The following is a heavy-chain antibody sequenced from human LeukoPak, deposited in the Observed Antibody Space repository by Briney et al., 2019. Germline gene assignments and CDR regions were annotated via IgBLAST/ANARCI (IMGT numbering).Heavy chain of an antibody. J-gene: IGHJ5*02. CDR1: GGSFSGYY. CDR2: INHSGST. D-gene: IGHD6-19*01. Sequence: SETLSLTCAVYGGSFSGYYWSWIRQPPGKGLEWIGEINHSGSTNYNPSLKSRVTISVDTSKNQFSLKLSSVTAADTAVYYCARGPGIAVAGSYWFDPWCQGTLVTVSS. CDR3: ARGPGIAVAGSYWFDP. V-gene: IGHV4-34*01.